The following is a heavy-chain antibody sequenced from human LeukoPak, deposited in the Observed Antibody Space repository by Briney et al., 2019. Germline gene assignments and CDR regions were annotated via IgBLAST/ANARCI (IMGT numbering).Heavy chain of an antibody. J-gene: IGHJ4*02. D-gene: IGHD2-2*01. CDR2: IIPIFGTA. V-gene: IGHV1-69*13. Sequence: SVTVSCKASGGTFSSYAISWVRQAPGQGLEWMGGIIPIFGTANYAQKFQGRVTITADESTSTAYMELSSLRSEDTAVYYCARGGPATSEAPLDYWGQGTLVTVSS. CDR1: GGTFSSYA. CDR3: ARGGPATSEAPLDY.